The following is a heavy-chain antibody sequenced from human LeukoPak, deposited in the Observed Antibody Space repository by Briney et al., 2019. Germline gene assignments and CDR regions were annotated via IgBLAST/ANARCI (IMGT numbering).Heavy chain of an antibody. CDR3: ARDGYFDWLSPQKYFDY. D-gene: IGHD3-9*01. V-gene: IGHV4-34*01. CDR1: GGSFSGYY. Sequence: PSETLSLTCAAYGGSFSGYYWSWIRQPPGKGLEWIGEINHSGSTNYNPPLKSRVTISVDTSKNQFSLKLSSVTAADTAVYYCARDGYFDWLSPQKYFDYWGQGTLVTVSS. J-gene: IGHJ4*02. CDR2: INHSGST.